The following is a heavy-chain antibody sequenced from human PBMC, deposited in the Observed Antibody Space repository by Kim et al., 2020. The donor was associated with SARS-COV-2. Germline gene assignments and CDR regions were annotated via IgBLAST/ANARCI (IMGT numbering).Heavy chain of an antibody. CDR1: GFTFSSYS. CDR3: ARYLHSSAWTFFGYFDL. Sequence: GGSLRLSCVASGFTFSSYSMTWVRQAPGKGLEWVSTIFGSGSSTYSADSAKGRFTISRDGSKKTLYLEMNSLRAEDTAVYYCARYLHSSAWTFFGYFDLWGRGTLVTLS. V-gene: IGHV3-23*05. D-gene: IGHD6-19*01. CDR2: IFGSGSST. J-gene: IGHJ2*01.